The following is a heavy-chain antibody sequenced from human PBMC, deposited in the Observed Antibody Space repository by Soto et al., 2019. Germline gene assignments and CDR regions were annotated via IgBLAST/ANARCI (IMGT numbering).Heavy chain of an antibody. J-gene: IGHJ4*01. Sequence: ASETLSLTCSVSGGSFTSDNYYWGWIRQPPGEGLEWLGSMYYTGSFHYNPSLKGRVAISVDTSKSRFSLRLTSVTAADTAVYYCVRTCSSGWYPSYYFDSWGHGTLVT. CDR3: VRTCSSGWYPSYYFDS. D-gene: IGHD6-19*01. V-gene: IGHV4-39*01. CDR1: GGSFTSDNYY. CDR2: MYYTGSF.